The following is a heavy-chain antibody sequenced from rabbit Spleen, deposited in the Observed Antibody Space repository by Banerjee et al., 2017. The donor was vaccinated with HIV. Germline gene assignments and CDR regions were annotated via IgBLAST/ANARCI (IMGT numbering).Heavy chain of an antibody. D-gene: IGHD4-2*01. Sequence: QEQLVESGGGLVQPGGSLKLSCKASGFDLSNYAINWVRQAPGKGLEWIGYIVPIFGVTYYANWVNGRFTISSHNAQNTLYLQLNSLTAADTATYFCVRDGGYVGANYDYSWELWGPGTLVTVS. CDR3: VRDGGYVGANYDYSWEL. V-gene: IGHV1S47*01. CDR2: IVPIFGVT. CDR1: GFDLSNYA. J-gene: IGHJ4*01.